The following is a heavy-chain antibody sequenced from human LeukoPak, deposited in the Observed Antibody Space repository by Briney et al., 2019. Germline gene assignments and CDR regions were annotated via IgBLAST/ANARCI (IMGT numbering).Heavy chain of an antibody. V-gene: IGHV3-23*01. CDR2: ISGSGGST. D-gene: IGHD5-12*01. J-gene: IGHJ4*02. Sequence: GGSLRLSCAASGFTFSSYAMSWVRQAPGKGLEWVSAISGSGGSTYYADSVKGRFTISRDNAKNSLYLQMNSLRAEDTAVYYCARGGSGYDQTDLDYWGQGTLVTVSS. CDR1: GFTFSSYA. CDR3: ARGGSGYDQTDLDY.